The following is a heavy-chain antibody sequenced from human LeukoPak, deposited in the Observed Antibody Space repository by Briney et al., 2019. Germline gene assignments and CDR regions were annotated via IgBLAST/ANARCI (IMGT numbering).Heavy chain of an antibody. CDR3: ARVAAAAGNNWFDP. D-gene: IGHD6-13*01. Sequence: PSETLSLTCTVSGGSISSYYWSWIRQPAGKGLEWIGRIYTSGSTNYNPSLKSRVTMSVDTSKNQFSLKLSSVTAADTAVYYCARVAAAAGNNWFDPWGQGTLVTVSS. CDR1: GGSISSYY. J-gene: IGHJ5*02. V-gene: IGHV4-4*07. CDR2: IYTSGST.